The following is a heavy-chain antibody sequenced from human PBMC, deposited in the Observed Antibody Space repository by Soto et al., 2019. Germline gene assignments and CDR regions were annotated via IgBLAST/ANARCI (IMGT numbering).Heavy chain of an antibody. CDR2: IYHSGST. J-gene: IGHJ4*02. Sequence: PSQTLSVTCAVFGCHISSGYHWGWMRQTPGKGLEWIGSIYHSGSTYYNPPLKSRVTISVDTSKNQVSLKLSSVTAADTAVYYCARAHFWSGYYRPYYFDDWGQGTLVT. CDR3: ARAHFWSGYYRPYYFDD. CDR1: GCHISSGYH. V-gene: IGHV4-38-2*01. D-gene: IGHD3-3*02.